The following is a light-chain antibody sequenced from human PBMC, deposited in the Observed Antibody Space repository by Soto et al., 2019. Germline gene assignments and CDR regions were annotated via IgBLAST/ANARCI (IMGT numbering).Light chain of an antibody. CDR2: GAS. CDR3: QQYNNWQWT. Sequence: EIVMTQSPATLSVSPGERATLSCRASQSVSSNLAWYQQKPGQAPRLLIYGASTRATGIPARFSGSGSGTEFTLTISSLQSEDFAVYYCQQYNNWQWTFGQGTK. V-gene: IGKV3-15*01. CDR1: QSVSSN. J-gene: IGKJ1*01.